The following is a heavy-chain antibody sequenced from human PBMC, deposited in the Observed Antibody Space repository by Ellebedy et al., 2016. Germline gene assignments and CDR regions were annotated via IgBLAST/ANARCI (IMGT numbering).Heavy chain of an antibody. CDR1: GYTFTSYD. CDR2: MNPNSGNT. J-gene: IGHJ4*02. V-gene: IGHV1-8*01. CDR3: ARDHDSYGSLFDY. D-gene: IGHD5-18*01. Sequence: ASVKVSCKASGYTFTSYDINWVRQATGQGLEWMGWMNPNSGNTGYAQKFQGRVTMTRNTSISTAYMELRSLRSDDTAVYYCARDHDSYGSLFDYWGQGTLVTVSS.